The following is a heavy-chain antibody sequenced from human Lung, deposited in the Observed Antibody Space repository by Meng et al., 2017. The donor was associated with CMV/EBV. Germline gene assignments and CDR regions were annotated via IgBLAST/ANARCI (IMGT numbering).Heavy chain of an antibody. D-gene: IGHD2-2*01. V-gene: IGHV3-11*01. CDR1: GFTFSDYY. Sequence: GGSXRLXCAASGFTFSDYYMSWIRQAPGKGLEWVSYISGSRSTIYYGDSVKGRFTISSDNAKNSLYLQMNSLRAEDTAVYYCARVDYQTNRGRWFDPWGQGTXVTVDS. CDR3: ARVDYQTNRGRWFDP. J-gene: IGHJ5*02. CDR2: ISGSRSTI.